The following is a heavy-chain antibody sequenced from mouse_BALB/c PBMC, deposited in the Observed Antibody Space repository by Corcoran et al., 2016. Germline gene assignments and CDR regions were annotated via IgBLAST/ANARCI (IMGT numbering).Heavy chain of an antibody. CDR1: GYTFTSYV. Sequence: EVQLQPSGPVLVKRGSSVKMSCKASGYTFTSYVMHWVKQKPGQGLEWIGYINPYNDGTKYNEKFKGKATLTSDKSSSTAYMELSSLTSEDSAVYYCAREGFAYWGQGTLVTVSA. J-gene: IGHJ3*01. CDR2: INPYNDGT. V-gene: IGHV1S136*01. CDR3: AREGFAY.